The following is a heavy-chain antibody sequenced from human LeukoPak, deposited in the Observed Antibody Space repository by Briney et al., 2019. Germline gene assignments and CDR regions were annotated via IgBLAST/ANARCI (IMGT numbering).Heavy chain of an antibody. CDR3: ARMLGYSSDWFDY. CDR1: GFTVSSNY. D-gene: IGHD6-19*01. V-gene: IGHV3-53*01. J-gene: IGHJ4*02. Sequence: GGSLRLSCAASGFTVSSNYMSWVRQAPGKGLEWVSVIYSGGSTYYADSVKGRFTISRDNSKNTLYLQMNSLRAEDTAVYYCARMLGYSSDWFDYWGQGTLVTVSS. CDR2: IYSGGST.